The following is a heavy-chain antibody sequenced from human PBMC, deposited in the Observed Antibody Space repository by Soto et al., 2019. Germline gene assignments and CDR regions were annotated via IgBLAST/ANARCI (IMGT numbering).Heavy chain of an antibody. D-gene: IGHD4-17*01. J-gene: IGHJ4*02. Sequence: SVKVSCKASGGTFSSYAVSWVRQAPGQGLEWMGGIIPIFGTANYAQKFQGRVTITADKSTSTAYMELSSLRSEDTAVYYCAREVDYGDYEGGYFDYWGQGTLVTVSS. CDR3: AREVDYGDYEGGYFDY. CDR1: GGTFSSYA. V-gene: IGHV1-69*06. CDR2: IIPIFGTA.